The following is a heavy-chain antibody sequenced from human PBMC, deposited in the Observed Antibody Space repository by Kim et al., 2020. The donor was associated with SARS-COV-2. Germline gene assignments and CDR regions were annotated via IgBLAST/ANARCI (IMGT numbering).Heavy chain of an antibody. D-gene: IGHD2-2*01. V-gene: IGHV3-11*01. Sequence: IYNADYVRGRFSSARDDAKTSLYLQMNSLRAEDTAVYYCARDLYDQAADYWGQGTLVTVSS. J-gene: IGHJ4*02. CDR3: ARDLYDQAADY. CDR2: I.